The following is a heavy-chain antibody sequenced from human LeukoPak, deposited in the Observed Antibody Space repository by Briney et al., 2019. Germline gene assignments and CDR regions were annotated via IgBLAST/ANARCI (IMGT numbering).Heavy chain of an antibody. CDR2: ISSTSSYI. V-gene: IGHV3-21*01. Sequence: PGGSLKLSCAASGXTFSDYTMNWVRQAPGKGLEWVSSISSTSSYIYYSDSVKGRFTISRDSAKSSPYLQMNSLRAEDTAVYYCARGSSALDYWGQGSLVTVSS. CDR1: GXTFSDYT. J-gene: IGHJ4*02. CDR3: ARGSSALDY. D-gene: IGHD3-22*01.